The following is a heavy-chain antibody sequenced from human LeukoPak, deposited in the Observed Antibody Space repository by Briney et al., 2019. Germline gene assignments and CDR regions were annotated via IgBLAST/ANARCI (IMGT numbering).Heavy chain of an antibody. Sequence: SETLSLTCTVSGGSISSSSYYWGWIRQPPGKGLEWIGTIHYSGSTNYNPALKSRVTISVDTSKNLSSLKLSSVTAADTAVYYCARPRSDTTLNWFDPWGQGTLVTVSS. CDR1: GGSISSSSYY. J-gene: IGHJ5*02. CDR3: ARPRSDTTLNWFDP. V-gene: IGHV4-39*01. D-gene: IGHD5-12*01. CDR2: IHYSGST.